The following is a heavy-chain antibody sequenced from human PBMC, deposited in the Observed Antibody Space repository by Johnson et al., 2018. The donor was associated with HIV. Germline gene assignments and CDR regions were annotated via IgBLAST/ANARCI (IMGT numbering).Heavy chain of an antibody. J-gene: IGHJ3*02. V-gene: IGHV3-23*04. CDR2: MSGSDTT. CDR1: GFTFRSYG. D-gene: IGHD7-27*01. Sequence: VQLVESGGGVVQPGGSLRLSCAASGFTFRSYGMSWVRQAPGKGLEWVSAMSGSDTTFYADSVKGRFTVSRDNFNNALYLQMNTLRAEGTAVDYCARLTGDEAFDIWGQGTMVTVSS. CDR3: ARLTGDEAFDI.